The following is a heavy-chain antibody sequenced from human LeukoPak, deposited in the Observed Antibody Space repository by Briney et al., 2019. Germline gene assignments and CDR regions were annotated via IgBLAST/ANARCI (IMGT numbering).Heavy chain of an antibody. V-gene: IGHV3-23*01. CDR2: INNSGGTT. D-gene: IGHD1-26*01. J-gene: IGHJ4*02. Sequence: PGGSLRLSCATSGFTFSSYTMTWVRQAPGKGLEWVAIINNSGGTTYYVDSVKGRFTVSRDNSKNTLYLQMDTLRAEDTAVYYCTSQTYGGSRRFYSDHSGQGTLVTVSS. CDR3: TSQTYGGSRRFYSDH. CDR1: GFTFSSYT.